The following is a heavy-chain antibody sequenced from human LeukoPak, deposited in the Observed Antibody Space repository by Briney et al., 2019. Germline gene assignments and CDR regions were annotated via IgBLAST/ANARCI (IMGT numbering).Heavy chain of an antibody. D-gene: IGHD3-22*01. Sequence: GPSVKVSCKASGYTFTSYDINWVRQATGQGLEWMGWMNPNSGNTVYAQKFQGRVTITRNTSLSTAYMELSSLRSEDTAVYYCARGQYDSSGYYLKHWGQGTLVTVSS. J-gene: IGHJ1*01. CDR3: ARGQYDSSGYYLKH. V-gene: IGHV1-8*03. CDR2: MNPNSGNT. CDR1: GYTFTSYD.